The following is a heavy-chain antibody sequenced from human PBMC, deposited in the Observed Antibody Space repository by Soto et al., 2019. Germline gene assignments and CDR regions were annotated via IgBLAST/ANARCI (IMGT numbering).Heavy chain of an antibody. Sequence: QVQLQESGPGRVNPSQTLSLTCTVSGGSIRSGGYYWSWIRQNPGKGLEWIGYIYYSGYTHYNTSFKSRVTTSIDTSKNQFSLKLSSVTAADTAVYYCARHLWFGEVLGWYFDLWGRGTLVTVSS. CDR2: IYYSGYT. V-gene: IGHV4-31*03. D-gene: IGHD3-10*01. CDR1: GGSIRSGGYY. J-gene: IGHJ2*01. CDR3: ARHLWFGEVLGWYFDL.